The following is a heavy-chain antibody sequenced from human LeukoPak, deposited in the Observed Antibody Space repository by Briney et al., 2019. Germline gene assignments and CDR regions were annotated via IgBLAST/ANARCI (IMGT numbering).Heavy chain of an antibody. J-gene: IGHJ6*02. CDR2: IYYSGST. D-gene: IGHD6-13*01. Sequence: PSETLSLTCTVSAGSISSGGYDWSWLRQHPGKGLEWIGYIYYSGSTYYNPSLKSRVTISVDTSKNQFSLKLSSVTAADTAVYYCARGRYSSSWPYYYYGMDVWGQGTMVTVSS. V-gene: IGHV4-31*03. CDR3: ARGRYSSSWPYYYYGMDV. CDR1: AGSISSGGYD.